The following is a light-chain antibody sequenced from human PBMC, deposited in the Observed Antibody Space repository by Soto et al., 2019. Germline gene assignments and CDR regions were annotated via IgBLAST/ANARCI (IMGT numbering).Light chain of an antibody. CDR2: KAS. V-gene: IGKV1-5*03. Sequence: DLQVTQSPSTLSASVGDRVTITCRASRSLNDWLAWYQQKPGKAPKLLIYKASGLESGVPSRFSGSGSGTEFTLTISSLQPDDFSTYYCQQYNGYPWTFGQGTKVDIK. CDR3: QQYNGYPWT. CDR1: RSLNDW. J-gene: IGKJ1*01.